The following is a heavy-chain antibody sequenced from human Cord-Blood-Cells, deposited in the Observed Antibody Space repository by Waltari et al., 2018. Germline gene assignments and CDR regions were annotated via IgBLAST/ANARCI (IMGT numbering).Heavy chain of an antibody. CDR3: AKDQVAYSSSWYWFDP. D-gene: IGHD6-13*01. CDR2: ISGSGGST. V-gene: IGHV3-23*01. Sequence: SWVRQAPGKGLEWVSAISGSGGSTYYADSVKGRFTISRDNSKNTLYLQMNSLRAEDTAVYYCAKDQVAYSSSWYWFDPWGQGTLVTVSS. J-gene: IGHJ5*02.